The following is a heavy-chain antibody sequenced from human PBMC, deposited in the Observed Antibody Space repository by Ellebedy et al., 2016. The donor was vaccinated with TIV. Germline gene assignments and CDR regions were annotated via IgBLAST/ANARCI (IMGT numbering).Heavy chain of an antibody. V-gene: IGHV4-39*07. J-gene: IGHJ5*02. Sequence: SETLSLTCTVSGGSISSSNYYWGWIRQPPGKGLEWIGSIYYSGSTYYNPSLKSRVTISVDTSKNQFSLKLSSVTAADTAVYYCASVLLWFGEFPIGVDPWGQGTLVTVSS. CDR1: GGSISSSNYY. CDR2: IYYSGST. CDR3: ASVLLWFGEFPIGVDP. D-gene: IGHD3-10*01.